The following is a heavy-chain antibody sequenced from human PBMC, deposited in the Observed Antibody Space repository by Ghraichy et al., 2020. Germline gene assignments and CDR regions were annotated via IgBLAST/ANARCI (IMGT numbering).Heavy chain of an antibody. Sequence: SETLSLTCAVYGGSFSGYYWSWIRQPPGKGLEWIGEINHSGSTNYNPSLKSRVTISVDTSKNQFSLKLSSVTAADTAVYYCARDTIGVLYYYYGMDVWGQGTTVTVSS. V-gene: IGHV4-34*01. CDR2: INHSGST. J-gene: IGHJ6*02. D-gene: IGHD3-10*01. CDR3: ARDTIGVLYYYYGMDV. CDR1: GGSFSGYY.